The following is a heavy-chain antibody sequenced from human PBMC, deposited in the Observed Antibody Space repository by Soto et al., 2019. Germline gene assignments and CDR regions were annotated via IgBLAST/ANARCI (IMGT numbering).Heavy chain of an antibody. D-gene: IGHD1-26*01. CDR1: GYSISSSNW. J-gene: IGHJ4*02. CDR3: ARREIQGPIDY. V-gene: IGHV4-28*01. Sequence: QVQLQESGPGLVKPSDTLSLTCAVSGYSISSSNWWGWIRQPPGKGLEWIGYIYYSGTTYYNPSLKSRVPLSVDTSKNQFPLKLTSVTAVDTAVYYCARREIQGPIDYWGQGTLVTVSS. CDR2: IYYSGTT.